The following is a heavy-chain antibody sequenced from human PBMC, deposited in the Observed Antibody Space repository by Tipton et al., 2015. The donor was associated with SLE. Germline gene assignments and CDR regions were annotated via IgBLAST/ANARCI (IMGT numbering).Heavy chain of an antibody. CDR2: IYFSGKP. D-gene: IGHD2-8*02. CDR3: VERTGGN. CDR1: GVSITSNIYY. Sequence: TLSLTCSVSGVSITSNIYYWGWIRQPPGKGLEWLGTIYFSGKPYYNPSLKSRVTISLEMSKNQFSLKLNSMTAADTAVYYCVERTGGNWGQATRVTVSS. V-gene: IGHV4-39*07. J-gene: IGHJ4*02.